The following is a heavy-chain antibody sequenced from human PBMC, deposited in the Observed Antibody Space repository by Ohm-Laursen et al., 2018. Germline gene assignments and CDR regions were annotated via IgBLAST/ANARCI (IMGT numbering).Heavy chain of an antibody. J-gene: IGHJ4*02. Sequence: SLRLSCAASGFTFSDYYMSWVRQAPGKGLEWASVVYADGSTYYADSVKGRFTISRDNSKNTLYLQMNSLRAEDTAVYYCAKDGEGSYYYYWGQGTLVTVSS. CDR2: VYADGST. V-gene: IGHV3-66*02. CDR1: GFTFSDYY. CDR3: AKDGEGSYYYY. D-gene: IGHD1-26*01.